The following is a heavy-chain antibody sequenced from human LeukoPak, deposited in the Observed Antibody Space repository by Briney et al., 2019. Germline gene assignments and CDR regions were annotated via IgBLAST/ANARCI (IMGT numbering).Heavy chain of an antibody. CDR2: ISGSGGTT. CDR1: EFTFSSYA. Sequence: GGSLGLSCAASEFTFSSYAMTWVRQAPGKGLEWVSAISGSGGTTYYADSVRGRFTISRDNSKNTLYLQMNSLRAEDTAVYYCAKGLINDWSALEYWGQGTLVTVSS. D-gene: IGHD3-9*01. CDR3: AKGLINDWSALEY. V-gene: IGHV3-23*01. J-gene: IGHJ4*02.